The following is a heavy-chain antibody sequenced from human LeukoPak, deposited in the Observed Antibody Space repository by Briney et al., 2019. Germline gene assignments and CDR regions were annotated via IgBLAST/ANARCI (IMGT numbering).Heavy chain of an antibody. CDR3: AAGDYKNWFDP. CDR2: IIPILGIA. V-gene: IGHV1-69*04. J-gene: IGHJ5*02. CDR1: GGTFCSYA. D-gene: IGHD4-17*01. Sequence: SVKVSCKASGGTFCSYAISWVRQAPGQGLEWMGRIIPILGIANYAQKFQGRVTITADKSTSTAYMELSSLRSEDTAVYYCAAGDYKNWFDPWGQGTLVTVSS.